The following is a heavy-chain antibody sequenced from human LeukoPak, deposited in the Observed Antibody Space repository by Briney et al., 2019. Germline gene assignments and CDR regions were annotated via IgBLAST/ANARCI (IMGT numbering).Heavy chain of an antibody. V-gene: IGHV4-59*01. CDR2: IYNSGSN. CDR3: ARDGYYGSGSHTAYFEY. J-gene: IGHJ4*02. D-gene: IGHD3-10*01. Sequence: SETLSLTCTVSGGSISNYYWSWIRQPPGKGLEWIGYIYNSGSNNYNPSLKSRVTISVDTSKNQFSLKLSSVTAADTAVYYCARDGYYGSGSHTAYFEYWGQGTLVTVSS. CDR1: GGSISNYY.